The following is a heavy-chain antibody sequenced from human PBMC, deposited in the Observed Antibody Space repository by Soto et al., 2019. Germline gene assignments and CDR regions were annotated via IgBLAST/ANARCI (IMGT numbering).Heavy chain of an antibody. CDR2: IDSDGRST. V-gene: IGHV3-74*01. CDR1: GLSLSNIW. D-gene: IGHD3-10*01. CDR3: AGEGLPISGSYLAY. Sequence: GGSLRLSCVGSGLSLSNIWTSWVRQVPGKGLVLVSRIDSDGRSTEYADSVKGRFTISRGNAKNTLFLQMNSLRAEDTAVYYCAGEGLPISGSYLAYWGKGTRVTVSP. J-gene: IGHJ4*02.